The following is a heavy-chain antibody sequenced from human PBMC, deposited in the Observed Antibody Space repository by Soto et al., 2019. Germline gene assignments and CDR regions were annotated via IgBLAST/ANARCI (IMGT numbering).Heavy chain of an antibody. Sequence: PGESLKISCKGSGYSFTSYWIGGVRQMPGKGLEWMGIIYPGDSDTRYSPSFQGQVTISADKSISTAYLQWSSLKASDTAMYYCARLEGATPYYYYGMDVWGQGTTVTVSS. CDR3: ARLEGATPYYYYGMDV. D-gene: IGHD1-26*01. V-gene: IGHV5-51*01. J-gene: IGHJ6*02. CDR1: GYSFTSYW. CDR2: IYPGDSDT.